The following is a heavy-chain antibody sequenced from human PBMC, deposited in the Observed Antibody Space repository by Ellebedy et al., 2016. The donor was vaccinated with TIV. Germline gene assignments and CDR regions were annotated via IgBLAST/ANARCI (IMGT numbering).Heavy chain of an antibody. Sequence: GESLKISXAASGFTFSNAWMSWIRQAPGKGLEWVSYISSSGSTIYYADSVKGRFTISRDNAKNSLYLQMNSLRAEDTAVYYCARGSRKNYFDYWGQGTLVTVSS. CDR1: GFTFSNAW. CDR3: ARGSRKNYFDY. CDR2: ISSSGSTI. V-gene: IGHV3-11*01. J-gene: IGHJ4*02.